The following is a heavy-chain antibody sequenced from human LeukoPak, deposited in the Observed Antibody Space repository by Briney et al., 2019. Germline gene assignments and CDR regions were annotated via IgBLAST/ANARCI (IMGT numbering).Heavy chain of an antibody. CDR2: ISGYNGNT. J-gene: IGHJ4*02. CDR1: DYTYTSYG. V-gene: IGHV1-18*01. Sequence: ASVKVSCKASDYTYTSYGISWVRQAPGQGLEWMGWISGYNGNTNYAQKFQARVTMTTDTSTSIAYMELRSLRSDDTAVYYCARDGYYDSSGPYYFDYWGQGTLVTVSS. CDR3: ARDGYYDSSGPYYFDY. D-gene: IGHD3-22*01.